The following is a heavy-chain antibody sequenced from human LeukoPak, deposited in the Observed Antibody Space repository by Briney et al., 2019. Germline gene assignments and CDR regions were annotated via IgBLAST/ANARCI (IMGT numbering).Heavy chain of an antibody. Sequence: GRSLRLSCAASGFTFDDYAMHWVRQAPGKGLEWVSGISWNSGSIGYADSVKGRFTISRDNAKNSLYLQMNSLRAEDTALYCCAKDHLHIAAAGHLDYWGQGTLVTVSS. J-gene: IGHJ4*02. D-gene: IGHD6-13*01. CDR1: GFTFDDYA. CDR2: ISWNSGSI. V-gene: IGHV3-9*01. CDR3: AKDHLHIAAAGHLDY.